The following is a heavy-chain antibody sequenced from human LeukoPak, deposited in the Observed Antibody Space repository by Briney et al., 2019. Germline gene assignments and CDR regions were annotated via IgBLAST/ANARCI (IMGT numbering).Heavy chain of an antibody. V-gene: IGHV1-2*02. CDR1: GYTFTGYY. D-gene: IGHD2-2*02. CDR3: ARDREYCSSTSCYTLSPTTIDY. J-gene: IGHJ4*02. CDR2: INPNSGGT. Sequence: ASVKVSCKASGYTFTGYYMHWARQAPGQGLEWMGWINPNSGGTNYAQKFQGRVTMTRDTSISTAYMELSRLRSDDTAVYYCARDREYCSSTSCYTLSPTTIDYWGQGTLVTVSS.